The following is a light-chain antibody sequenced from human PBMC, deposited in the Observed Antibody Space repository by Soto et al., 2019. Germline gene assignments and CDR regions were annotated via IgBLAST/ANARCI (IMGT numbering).Light chain of an antibody. CDR2: DAS. Sequence: EIVLTQSPGTLSLSPGERATLSCRASQSVSSSYLAWYQQKPGQAPRLLIYDASSRATGIPDRFSGSGSGTDFTLTISRLEPEDFAVYYCQQYDSSPRITFGQGTRLEIK. V-gene: IGKV3-20*01. CDR1: QSVSSSY. CDR3: QQYDSSPRIT. J-gene: IGKJ5*01.